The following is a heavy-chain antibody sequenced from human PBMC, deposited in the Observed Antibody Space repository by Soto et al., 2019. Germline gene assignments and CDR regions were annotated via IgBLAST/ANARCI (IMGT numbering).Heavy chain of an antibody. Sequence: QLQLQESGPGLVKPSETLSLTCTVSGGSISSSSYYWGWIRQPPGKGLEWIGSIYYSGSTYYNPSLKSRVTISVDTSKNQFSLKLSSVTAADTAVYYCARHLMTTVTNGYFDYWGQGTLVTVSS. J-gene: IGHJ4*02. D-gene: IGHD4-17*01. V-gene: IGHV4-39*01. CDR2: IYYSGST. CDR1: GGSISSSSYY. CDR3: ARHLMTTVTNGYFDY.